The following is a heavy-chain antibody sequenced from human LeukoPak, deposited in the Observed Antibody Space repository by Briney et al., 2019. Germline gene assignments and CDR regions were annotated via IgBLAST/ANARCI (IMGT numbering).Heavy chain of an antibody. CDR1: ADSFSSHC. CDR3: ARDLVTVTKGFDI. CDR2: ISYVGGT. J-gene: IGHJ3*02. V-gene: IGHV4-59*11. Sequence: SEILSLTCAVAADSFSSHCWTWIRQPHGEGLEWIGYISYVGGTNYNPSLRTRVTTSITTSKKQFSLKFTSTTAADTAVYYCARDLVTVTKGFDIWGQGTMVSVSS. D-gene: IGHD4-17*01.